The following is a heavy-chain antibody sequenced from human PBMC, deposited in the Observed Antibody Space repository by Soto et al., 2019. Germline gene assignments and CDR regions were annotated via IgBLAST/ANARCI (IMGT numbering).Heavy chain of an antibody. Sequence: SXTLSLTCTVSGGSISSGDSYWTWIRQPPGKGLEWIGYIYYSGSTYYNPSLKSRVTISVDTSKNQFSLKLSSVTAADTAVYYCARTIAAAGTYHDYWGQGTLVTVSS. J-gene: IGHJ4*02. D-gene: IGHD6-13*01. CDR3: ARTIAAAGTYHDY. V-gene: IGHV4-30-4*01. CDR2: IYYSGST. CDR1: GGSISSGDSY.